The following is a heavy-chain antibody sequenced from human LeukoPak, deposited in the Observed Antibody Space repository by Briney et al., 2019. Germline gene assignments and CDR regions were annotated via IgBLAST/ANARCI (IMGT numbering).Heavy chain of an antibody. CDR1: GGSISSGSYY. J-gene: IGHJ3*02. CDR2: IYTSGST. D-gene: IGHD3-3*01. V-gene: IGHV4-61*02. Sequence: PSETLSLTCTVSGGSISSGSYYWSCIRQPAGKGLECIGRIYTSGSTNYNPSLKSRVTISVDTSKNQFSLKLSSVTAADTAVYYCARRFTILGDAFDIWGQGTMVTVSS. CDR3: ARRFTILGDAFDI.